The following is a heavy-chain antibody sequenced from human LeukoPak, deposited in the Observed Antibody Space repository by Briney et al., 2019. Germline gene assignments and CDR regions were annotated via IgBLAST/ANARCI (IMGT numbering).Heavy chain of an antibody. V-gene: IGHV3-23*01. Sequence: GGSLRLSCAASGFPFSTYAMSWVRQAPGKGLEWVSAISGTGRNTYYADSVKGRFTISRDNSKDTLYLQMNRLRAEDTAVYYCAKDPHKTGWNDFDFWGQGTLVTVSS. J-gene: IGHJ4*02. CDR3: AKDPHKTGWNDFDF. CDR1: GFPFSTYA. CDR2: ISGTGRNT. D-gene: IGHD1-1*01.